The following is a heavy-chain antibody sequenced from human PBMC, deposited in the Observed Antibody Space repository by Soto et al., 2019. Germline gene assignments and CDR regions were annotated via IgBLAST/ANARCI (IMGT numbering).Heavy chain of an antibody. CDR3: ARVWLSLRALEYSSSSGLRHFDY. CDR2: IKQDGREK. D-gene: IGHD6-6*01. CDR1: GLTFISYW. J-gene: IGHJ4*02. Sequence: EVQLVESGGGLVQPGGSLSLSWAASGLTFISYWMSWVRQAQGRGREGVANIKQDGREKYYVDSVKGRFTISRDNAKNSLYLQMNSLRAEDTAVYYCARVWLSLRALEYSSSSGLRHFDYWGQGTLVTVSS. V-gene: IGHV3-7*01.